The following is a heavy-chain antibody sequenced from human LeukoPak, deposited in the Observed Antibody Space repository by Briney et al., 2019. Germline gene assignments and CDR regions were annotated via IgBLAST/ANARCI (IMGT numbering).Heavy chain of an antibody. CDR3: ARLIAVAGFDY. CDR2: INHSGST. J-gene: IGHJ4*02. CDR1: GGSFSGYY. Sequence: SETLSLTCAVYGGSFSGYYWSWIRQPPGKGLEWIGEINHSGSTNYNPSLKSRVTISVDTSKNQFSLKLSSVTAADTGVYYCARLIAVAGFDYWGQGTLVTVSS. V-gene: IGHV4-34*01. D-gene: IGHD6-19*01.